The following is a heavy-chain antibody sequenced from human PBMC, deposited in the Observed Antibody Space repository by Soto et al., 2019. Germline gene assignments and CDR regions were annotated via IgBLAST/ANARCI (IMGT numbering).Heavy chain of an antibody. V-gene: IGHV1-69*13. D-gene: IGHD6-13*01. CDR3: ARREDSSSWYQYYYYGMDV. J-gene: IGHJ6*02. CDR2: IIPIFGTA. CDR1: GGTFSSYA. Sequence: ASVKVSCKASGGTFSSYAISWVRQAPGQGLEWMGGIIPIFGTANYAQKFQGRVTITADESTSTAYMELSSLRSEDTAVYYCARREDSSSWYQYYYYGMDVWGQGTTVTVS.